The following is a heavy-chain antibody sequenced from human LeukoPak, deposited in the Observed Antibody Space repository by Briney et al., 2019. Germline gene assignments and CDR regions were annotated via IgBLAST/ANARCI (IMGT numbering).Heavy chain of an antibody. CDR3: ARAVPSTDYYDSSTYPDY. CDR2: IRSSSRYI. Sequence: WGSLRLSCAASGFTFSSYSMNWVRQAPGKGLEWVSSIRSSSRYIYYADSVKGRFTISRDNAKNSLYLQMNSLRAEDPAVYYCARAVPSTDYYDSSTYPDYWGQGTLVTVSS. J-gene: IGHJ4*02. CDR1: GFTFSSYS. D-gene: IGHD3-22*01. V-gene: IGHV3-21*01.